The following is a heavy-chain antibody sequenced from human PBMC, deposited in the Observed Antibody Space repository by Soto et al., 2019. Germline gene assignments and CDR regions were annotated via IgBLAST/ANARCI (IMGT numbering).Heavy chain of an antibody. V-gene: IGHV3-53*01. CDR3: ARDPPVYDILTGYVHNGMDV. D-gene: IGHD3-9*01. J-gene: IGHJ6*02. Sequence: GGSLRLSCAASGFTVSSNYMSWVRQAPGKGLEWVSVIYSGGSTYYADSVKGRFTISRDNSKNTLYLQMNSLRAEDTAVYYCARDPPVYDILTGYVHNGMDVWGQGTTVTVSS. CDR1: GFTVSSNY. CDR2: IYSGGST.